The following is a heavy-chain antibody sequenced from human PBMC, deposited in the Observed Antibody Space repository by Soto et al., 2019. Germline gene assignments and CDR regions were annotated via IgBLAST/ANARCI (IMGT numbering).Heavy chain of an antibody. J-gene: IGHJ6*02. CDR2: ISYDGSNK. D-gene: IGHD6-19*01. Sequence: QVQLVESGGGVVQPGRSLRLSCAASGFTFSSYGMHWVRQAPGKGLEWVAVISYDGSNKYYADSVKGRFTISRDNSKNTLYLQMNSLRDEDTAVYYCAKDGDSSGWYLIVPMYYYGMDVWGQGTTVTVSS. CDR1: GFTFSSYG. V-gene: IGHV3-30*18. CDR3: AKDGDSSGWYLIVPMYYYGMDV.